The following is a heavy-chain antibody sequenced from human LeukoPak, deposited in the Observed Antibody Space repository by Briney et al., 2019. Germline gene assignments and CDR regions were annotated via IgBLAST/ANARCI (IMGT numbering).Heavy chain of an antibody. J-gene: IGHJ4*02. CDR2: ISAYNGNT. CDR3: ARDPYYDSSGYPDY. D-gene: IGHD3-22*01. CDR1: GYTFTSYG. V-gene: IGHV1-18*01. Sequence: ASVKVSCKASGYTFTSYGISWVRQAPGQGLVWMGWISAYNGNTNYAQKLQGRVTMTTDTSTSTAYMELRSLRSDDTAVYYCARDPYYDSSGYPDYWGQGTLVTVSS.